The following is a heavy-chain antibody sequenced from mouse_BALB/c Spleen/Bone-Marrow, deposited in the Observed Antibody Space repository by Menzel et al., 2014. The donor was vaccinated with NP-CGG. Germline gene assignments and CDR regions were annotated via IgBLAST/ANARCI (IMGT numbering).Heavy chain of an antibody. CDR1: GYSFTGYF. D-gene: IGHD1-1*01. Sequence: RVESGASVKISCKASGYSFTGYFMNWVMQSHGKSLEWIGRINPYNGDTFYNQKFKGKATLTVDKSSSTAHMELRSLASEDSAVYYCAREGGYYYGSSPYFDVWGAGTTVTVSS. CDR3: AREGGYYYGSSPYFDV. CDR2: INPYNGDT. V-gene: IGHV1-20*02. J-gene: IGHJ1*01.